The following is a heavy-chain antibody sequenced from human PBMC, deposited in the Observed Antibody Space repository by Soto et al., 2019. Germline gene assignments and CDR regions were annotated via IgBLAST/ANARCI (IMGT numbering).Heavy chain of an antibody. Sequence: KQSQTLSLTCAVYGGSFSGYYWSWIRQPPGKGLEWIGEINHSGSTNYNPSLKRRVTISVDTSKNQFSLKLSSVTAADTAVYYCARDVYYYDSSGYYYDYWGQGTLVTVSS. D-gene: IGHD3-22*01. CDR2: INHSGST. CDR3: ARDVYYYDSSGYYYDY. V-gene: IGHV4-34*01. J-gene: IGHJ4*02. CDR1: GGSFSGYY.